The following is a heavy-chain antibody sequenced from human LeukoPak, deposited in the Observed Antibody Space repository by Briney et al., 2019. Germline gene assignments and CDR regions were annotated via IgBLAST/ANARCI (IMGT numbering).Heavy chain of an antibody. Sequence: PGGSLRLSCAASGFTFSSYAMSWVRQAPGKGPEWVSAISGSGGSTYYADSVKGRFTISRDNSKNTLYLQMNSLRAEDTAVYYCAKDPRYCSSTSCYYGGYFDYWGQGTLVTVSS. J-gene: IGHJ4*02. CDR3: AKDPRYCSSTSCYYGGYFDY. V-gene: IGHV3-23*01. D-gene: IGHD2-2*01. CDR2: ISGSGGST. CDR1: GFTFSSYA.